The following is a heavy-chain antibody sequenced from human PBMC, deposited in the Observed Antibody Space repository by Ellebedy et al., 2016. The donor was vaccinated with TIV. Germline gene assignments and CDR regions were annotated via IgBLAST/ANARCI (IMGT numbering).Heavy chain of an antibody. CDR3: ARGREAVAGIYGMDV. CDR1: GGTFSSYA. Sequence: AASVKVSCKASGGTFSSYAISWVRQAPGQGLEWMGRLIPILGIANYAQKFQGRVTITADKSTSTAYMELSSLGSEDTAVYYWARGREAVAGIYGMDVWGQGTTVTVSS. J-gene: IGHJ6*02. D-gene: IGHD6-19*01. V-gene: IGHV1-69*04. CDR2: LIPILGIA.